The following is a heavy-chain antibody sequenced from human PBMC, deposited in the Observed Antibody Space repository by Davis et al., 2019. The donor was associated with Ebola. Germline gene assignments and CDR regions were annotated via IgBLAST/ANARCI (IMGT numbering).Heavy chain of an antibody. CDR3: ATYRARYYYDSSGYYYSHFDY. J-gene: IGHJ4*02. D-gene: IGHD3-22*01. CDR1: GYTFTSYG. Sequence: ASVKVSCKASGYTFTSYGISWVRQAPGQGLEWMGWISAYNGNTNYAQKFQGRVTMTEDTSTDTAYMELSSLRSEDTAVYYCATYRARYYYDSSGYYYSHFDYWGQGTLVTVSS. CDR2: ISAYNGNT. V-gene: IGHV1-18*01.